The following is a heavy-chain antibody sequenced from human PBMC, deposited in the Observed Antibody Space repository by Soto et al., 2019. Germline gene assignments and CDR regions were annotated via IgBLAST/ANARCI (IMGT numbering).Heavy chain of an antibody. D-gene: IGHD5-12*01. CDR3: AKAPGDGYNYLDY. J-gene: IGHJ4*02. CDR1: GFTVSSYG. Sequence: GSLRLSCAASGFTVSSYGMHWVRQAPGKGLEWVAVISYDGSNKYYADSVKGRFTISRDNSKNTLYLQMNSLRGEDTAVYYCAKAPGDGYNYLDYWGQGTLVTVSS. V-gene: IGHV3-30*18. CDR2: ISYDGSNK.